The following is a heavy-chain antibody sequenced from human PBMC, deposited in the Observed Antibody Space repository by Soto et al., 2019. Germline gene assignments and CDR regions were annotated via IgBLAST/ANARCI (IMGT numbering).Heavy chain of an antibody. Sequence: SLRLSCAASGFTFSSYAMSWVRQAPGKGLEWVSAISGSGGSTYYADSVKGRFTISRDNSKNTLYLQMNSLRAEDTAVYYCAKSYDILTGSDNWFDPWGQGTLVTVSS. CDR3: AKSYDILTGSDNWFDP. J-gene: IGHJ5*02. CDR1: GFTFSSYA. CDR2: ISGSGGST. V-gene: IGHV3-23*01. D-gene: IGHD3-9*01.